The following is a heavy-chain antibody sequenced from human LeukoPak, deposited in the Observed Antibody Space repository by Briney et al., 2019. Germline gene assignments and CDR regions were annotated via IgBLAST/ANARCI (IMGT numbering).Heavy chain of an antibody. CDR1: SGSFSGYF. J-gene: IGHJ4*02. V-gene: IGHV4-34*01. CDR2: INRSGST. D-gene: IGHD1-26*01. Sequence: SETLSLTCVVYSGSFSGYFWSWIRQPPGKGLEWIGEINRSGSTNYNPSLKSRGTISVDTSKNQFSLKLSSVTAADTAVYYCARGIVGPTYFDYWGQGTLVTVSS. CDR3: ARGIVGPTYFDY.